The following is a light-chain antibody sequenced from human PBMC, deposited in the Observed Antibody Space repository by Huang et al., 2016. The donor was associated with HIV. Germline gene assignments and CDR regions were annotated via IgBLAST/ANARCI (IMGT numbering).Light chain of an antibody. J-gene: IGKJ4*01. Sequence: EIVMTQSPATLSVSPGERVTPPGRANRRVSTNLAWYQQRPGQAPRLLIYGSSTRAPGIPARFSGSGSGTDFSLTISSLQSEDFALYYCHQYNNWLLSFGGGTRVDI. V-gene: IGKV3-15*01. CDR3: HQYNNWLLS. CDR1: RRVSTN. CDR2: GSS.